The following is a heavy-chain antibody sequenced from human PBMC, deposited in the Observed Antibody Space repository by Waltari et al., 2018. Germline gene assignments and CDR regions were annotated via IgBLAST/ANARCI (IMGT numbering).Heavy chain of an antibody. CDR3: AGVPVDYYYYMDV. Sequence: QVQLQESGPGQVKPSATLSLTCTVSGGSITNYYWRWVRQPPGKGLEYIGYMYYSGSTKSNPSLKSRVTMSVDTSKSQFSLRVTYVTPADTAVYYCAGVPVDYYYYMDVWGKGTTVTVSS. J-gene: IGHJ6*03. V-gene: IGHV4-59*01. CDR1: GGSITNYY. CDR2: MYYSGST. D-gene: IGHD2-15*01.